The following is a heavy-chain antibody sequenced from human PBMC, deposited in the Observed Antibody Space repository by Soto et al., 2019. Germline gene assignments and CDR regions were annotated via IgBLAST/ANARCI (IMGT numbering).Heavy chain of an antibody. CDR2: ISSSSSYI. J-gene: IGHJ5*02. V-gene: IGHV3-21*01. Sequence: GGSLRLSCAASGFTFSSYSMNWVRQAPGKGLEWVSSISSSSSYIYYADSVKDRFTISRDNAKNSLYLQMNSLRAEDTAVYYCARDVVGARHNWFDPWGQGTLVTVSS. D-gene: IGHD1-26*01. CDR3: ARDVVGARHNWFDP. CDR1: GFTFSSYS.